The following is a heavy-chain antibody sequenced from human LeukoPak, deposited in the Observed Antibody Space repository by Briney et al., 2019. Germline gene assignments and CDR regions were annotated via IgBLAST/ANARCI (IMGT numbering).Heavy chain of an antibody. Sequence: ASVKVSCKASGYTFTGYYMHWVRQAPGQGLEWMGWINPNSGGTNYAQKFQGRVTITRNTSISTAYMELSSLRSEDTAVYYCARAYTGHYIGGFDYWGQGTLVTVSS. J-gene: IGHJ4*02. CDR2: INPNSGGT. CDR1: GYTFTGYY. V-gene: IGHV1-2*02. CDR3: ARAYTGHYIGGFDY. D-gene: IGHD3-16*01.